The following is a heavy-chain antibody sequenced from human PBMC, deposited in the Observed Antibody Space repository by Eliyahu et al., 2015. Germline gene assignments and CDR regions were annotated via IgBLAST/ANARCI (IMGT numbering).Heavy chain of an antibody. Sequence: QVTLRESGPALVKPTQTLXLTCTFSGFSLXTGGMCVSXIRQPPGKXLEWXXLICWDDDKYYNRSLKTRLTISKDTSKNQVVLTMTNMXPVDTATYYCARQEYTSNWGPFDYWGQGTPVTVSS. CDR2: ICWDDDK. D-gene: IGHD6-13*01. J-gene: IGHJ4*02. CDR1: GFSLXTGGMC. CDR3: ARQEYTSNWGPFDY. V-gene: IGHV2-70*01.